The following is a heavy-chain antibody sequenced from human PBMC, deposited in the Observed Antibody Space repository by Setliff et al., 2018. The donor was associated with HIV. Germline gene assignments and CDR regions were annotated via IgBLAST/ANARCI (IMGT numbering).Heavy chain of an antibody. D-gene: IGHD3-16*02. J-gene: IGHJ4*02. Sequence: SCAASGFTFSSYGMHWVRQAPGKGLEWVAFIRYDGSNKYYADSVKGRFTSSRDNSKNTLYLQMNSLRAEDTAVYYCAKDQYDYVWGSYLTCDYWGQGTLVTVSS. CDR1: GFTFSSYG. V-gene: IGHV3-30*02. CDR2: IRYDGSNK. CDR3: AKDQYDYVWGSYLTCDY.